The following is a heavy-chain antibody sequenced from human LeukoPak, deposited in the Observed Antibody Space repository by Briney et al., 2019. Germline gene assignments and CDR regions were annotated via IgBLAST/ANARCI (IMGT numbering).Heavy chain of an antibody. Sequence: SETLSLTCTVSGGSISSSSDYWGWIRQPPGKGLEWIGSIYYSGSTYYNPSLKSRVTISVDTSKNQFSLKLSSVTAADTAVYYCARHPQTYYFDYWGQGTLVTVFS. CDR2: IYYSGST. CDR1: GGSISSSSDY. V-gene: IGHV4-39*01. J-gene: IGHJ4*02. CDR3: ARHPQTYYFDY.